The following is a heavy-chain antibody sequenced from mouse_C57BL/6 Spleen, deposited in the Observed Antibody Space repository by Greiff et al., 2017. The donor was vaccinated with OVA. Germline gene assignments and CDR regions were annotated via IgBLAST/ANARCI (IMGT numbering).Heavy chain of an antibody. J-gene: IGHJ3*01. V-gene: IGHV2-2*01. CDR3: ARNYDGFLFAY. CDR2: IWSGGST. CDR1: GFSLTSYG. D-gene: IGHD2-3*01. Sequence: VQLVESGPGLVQPSQSLSITCTVSGFSLTSYGVHWVRQSPGKGLEWLGVIWSGGSTDYNAAFISRLSISKDNSKSQVFFKMNSLQADDTAIYYCARNYDGFLFAYWGQGTLVTVSA.